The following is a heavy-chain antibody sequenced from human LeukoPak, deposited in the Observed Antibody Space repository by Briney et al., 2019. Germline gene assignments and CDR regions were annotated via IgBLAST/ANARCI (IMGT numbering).Heavy chain of an antibody. J-gene: IGHJ5*02. D-gene: IGHD3-10*01. CDR1: GYSISSGYY. V-gene: IGHV4-38-2*02. CDR3: ARHYDTMVRGVIKPYNWFDP. CDR2: INHSGST. Sequence: PSETLSLTCTVSGYSISSGYYWGWIRQPPGKGLEWIGEINHSGSTNYNPSLKSRVTISVDTSKNQFSLKLSSVTAADTAVYYCARHYDTMVRGVIKPYNWFDPWGQGTLVTVSS.